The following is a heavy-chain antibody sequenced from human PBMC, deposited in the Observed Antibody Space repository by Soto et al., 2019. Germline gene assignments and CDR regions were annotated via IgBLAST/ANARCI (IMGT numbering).Heavy chain of an antibody. D-gene: IGHD3-10*01. V-gene: IGHV1-69*13. CDR3: ARSSARGHYGMDV. CDR2: IIPIFGTA. Sequence: SVKVSCKASGYTFTSYAMHWVRQAPGQRLEWMGGIIPIFGTANYAQKFQGRVTITADESTSTAYMELSSLRSEDTAVYYCARSSARGHYGMDVWGQGTTVTSP. J-gene: IGHJ6*02. CDR1: GYTFTSYA.